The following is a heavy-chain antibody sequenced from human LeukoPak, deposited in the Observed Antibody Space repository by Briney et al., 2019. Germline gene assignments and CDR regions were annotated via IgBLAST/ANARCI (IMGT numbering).Heavy chain of an antibody. CDR2: IYYSGST. Sequence: SETLSLTCTVSGGSISSYYWSWIRQPPGKGLEWIGYIYYSGSTNYNPSLKSRVTISVDTSKNQFSLKLSSVTAADTAVYYCARYSVDRSGWSFDYWGQGTTVTVSS. CDR1: GGSISSYY. D-gene: IGHD3-3*01. CDR3: ARYSVDRSGWSFDY. V-gene: IGHV4-59*08. J-gene: IGHJ4*03.